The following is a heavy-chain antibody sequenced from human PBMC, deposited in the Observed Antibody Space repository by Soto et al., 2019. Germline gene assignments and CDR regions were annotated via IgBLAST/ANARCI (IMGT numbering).Heavy chain of an antibody. CDR1: GGTFSSYA. J-gene: IGHJ6*02. Sequence: VKVSCKASGGTFSSYAISWVRQAPGQGLEWMGGIIPIFGTANYAQKFQGRVTITADESTSTAYMELSSLRSEDTAVYYCARDAPDYYDSSGSKYYYYYYGMDVWGQGTTVTVSS. CDR2: IIPIFGTA. D-gene: IGHD3-22*01. CDR3: ARDAPDYYDSSGSKYYYYYYGMDV. V-gene: IGHV1-69*13.